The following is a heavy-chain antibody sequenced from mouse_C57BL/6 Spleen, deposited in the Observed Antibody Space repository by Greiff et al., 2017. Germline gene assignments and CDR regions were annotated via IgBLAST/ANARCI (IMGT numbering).Heavy chain of an antibody. Sequence: EVQLVESGPGLVKPSQSLSLTCSVTGYSITSGYYWNWIRQFPGNKLEWMGYISYDGSNNYNPSLKNRISITRDTSKNQFFLKLNSVTTEDTATYYCARENDYDVDYAMDYWGQGTSVTVAS. CDR3: ARENDYDVDYAMDY. CDR1: GYSITSGYY. V-gene: IGHV3-6*01. J-gene: IGHJ4*01. D-gene: IGHD2-4*01. CDR2: ISYDGSN.